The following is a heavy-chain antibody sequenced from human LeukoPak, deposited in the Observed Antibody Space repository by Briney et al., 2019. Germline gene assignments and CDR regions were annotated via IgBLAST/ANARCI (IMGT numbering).Heavy chain of an antibody. CDR3: AKGVDGSRYYFDY. V-gene: IGHV3-23*01. CDR1: GFTFSSYA. J-gene: IGHJ4*02. D-gene: IGHD2-2*01. CDR2: ISGSGGST. Sequence: GGSLRLSCAASGFTFSSYAMSWVRQAPGKGLEWVSAISGSGGSTYYADSVKGRFTISRNNSKNTLYLQMNSLRAEDTAVYYCAKGVDGSRYYFDYWGQGTPVTVSS.